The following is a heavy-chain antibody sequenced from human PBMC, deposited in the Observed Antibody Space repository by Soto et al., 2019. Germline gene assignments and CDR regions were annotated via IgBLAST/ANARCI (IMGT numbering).Heavy chain of an antibody. CDR2: IIPIGGTA. V-gene: IGHV1-69*12. Sequence: QVQLVQSGAEVKKPGSSVKVSCKASGGTFSSYAISWVRQAPGQGLEWMGGIIPIGGTANYAQKFQGRVTITAEESTSTAYMELGGLTSEDTAVYYCARDLLGFGYTYADVWGQGTTVTVSS. CDR3: ARDLLGFGYTYADV. CDR1: GGTFSSYA. J-gene: IGHJ6*02. D-gene: IGHD3-10*01.